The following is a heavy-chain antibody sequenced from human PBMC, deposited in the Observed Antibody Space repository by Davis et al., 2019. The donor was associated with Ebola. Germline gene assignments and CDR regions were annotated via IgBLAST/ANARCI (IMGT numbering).Heavy chain of an antibody. V-gene: IGHV3-9*01. CDR2: ISWNSGSI. CDR1: GFTFDDYA. CDR3: AKDISVEIWHLGEFDY. Sequence: GGSLRLSCAASGFTFDDYAMHWVRQAPGKGLEWVSGISWNSGSIGYADSVKGRFTISRDNAKNSLYLQMNSLRAEDTALYYCAKDISVEIWHLGEFDYRGQGTLVTVSS. D-gene: IGHD3-16*01. J-gene: IGHJ4*02.